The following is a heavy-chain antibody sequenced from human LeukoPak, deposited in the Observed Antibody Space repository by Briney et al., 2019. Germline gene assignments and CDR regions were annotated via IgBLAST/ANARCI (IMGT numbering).Heavy chain of an antibody. CDR1: GFIFSNYW. V-gene: IGHV3-7*01. CDR3: VRDCETHWGRYPPYY. J-gene: IGHJ4*02. D-gene: IGHD3-16*01. CDR2: IKRDGSEK. Sequence: GGSLRLSCAASGFIFSNYWMSWVRQAPGKGLEWVANIKRDGSEKYYVDSVKGRFTVSRDDAKNSLYLQMNSLRAEDTAVYYCVRDCETHWGRYPPYYWGQGTLVTVSS.